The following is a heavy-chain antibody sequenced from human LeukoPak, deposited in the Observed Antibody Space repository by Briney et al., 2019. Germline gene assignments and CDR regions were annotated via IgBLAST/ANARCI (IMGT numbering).Heavy chain of an antibody. Sequence: GGSLRLPCAASGFTFSSYAMHWVRQAPGKGLEWVAVISYDGSNKYYADSVKGRFTISRDNSKNTLYLQMNSLRAEDTAVYYCARAQRGGMTTVTIIDYWGQGTLVTVSS. CDR1: GFTFSSYA. CDR2: ISYDGSNK. CDR3: ARAQRGGMTTVTIIDY. J-gene: IGHJ4*02. D-gene: IGHD4-17*01. V-gene: IGHV3-30*04.